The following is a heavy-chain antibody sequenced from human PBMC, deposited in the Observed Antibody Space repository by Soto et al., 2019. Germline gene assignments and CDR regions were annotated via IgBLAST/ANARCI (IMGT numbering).Heavy chain of an antibody. CDR2: IIPIFGTA. CDR1: GGTFSSYA. J-gene: IGHJ6*02. D-gene: IGHD6-6*01. Sequence: SVKVSCKASGGTFSSYAISWVRPAPGQGLECMGGIIPIFGTANYAQKFQGRVTITADESTSTAYMELSRLRSEDTAVYYCARRRAARLMPASYYYYGMDVWGQGTTVTVSS. CDR3: ARRRAARLMPASYYYYGMDV. V-gene: IGHV1-69*13.